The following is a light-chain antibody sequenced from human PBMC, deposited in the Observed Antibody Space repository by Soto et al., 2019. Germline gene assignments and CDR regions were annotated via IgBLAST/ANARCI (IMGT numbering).Light chain of an antibody. CDR2: EVS. CDR3: TSYTIKTTYV. V-gene: IGLV2-14*01. CDR1: SVDVGGYNY. Sequence: QSVLTQPASVSGSLGQSITIPCTGTSVDVGGYNYVSWYQHHPGKAPRLLIFEVSNRPSGVSNRFSGSKSGNTASLTISGLQAEDEADYYCTSYTIKTTYVFGTGTKLTVL. J-gene: IGLJ1*01.